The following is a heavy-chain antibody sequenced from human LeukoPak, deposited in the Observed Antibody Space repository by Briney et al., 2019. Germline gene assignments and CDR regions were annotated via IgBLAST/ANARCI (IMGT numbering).Heavy chain of an antibody. CDR3: ARVGVSGFDY. Sequence: GGSLRLSCGASGFTFSTYSMNWVRQAPGKGLEWVSSISSSSSYIYYADSVKGRFTISRDNAKNSLYLQMNSLRAEDTAVYYCARVGVSGFDYWGQGTLVTVSS. V-gene: IGHV3-21*01. J-gene: IGHJ4*02. D-gene: IGHD3-10*01. CDR1: GFTFSTYS. CDR2: ISSSSSYI.